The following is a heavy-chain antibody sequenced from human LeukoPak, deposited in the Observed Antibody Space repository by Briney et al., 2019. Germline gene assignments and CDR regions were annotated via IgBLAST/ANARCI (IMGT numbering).Heavy chain of an antibody. Sequence: GGSLRLSCAASGFTFNNYAMSWVRQAPGKGLEWVSSISSSSSYIYYADSVKGRFTISRDNAKNTLYLQMNSLRAEDTAVYYCARDESPDYWGQGTLVTVSS. V-gene: IGHV3-21*01. CDR3: ARDESPDY. CDR1: GFTFNNYA. J-gene: IGHJ4*02. CDR2: ISSSSSYI.